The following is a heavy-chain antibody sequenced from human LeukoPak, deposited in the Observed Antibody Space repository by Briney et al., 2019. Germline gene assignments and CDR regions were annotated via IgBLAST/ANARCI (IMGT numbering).Heavy chain of an antibody. Sequence: SRTLSLTCALSGDSVSSNSAAWNWIRQSPSGGLEWLGRTYYRSKWYYDYAVSVTSRITINPDTSKNRFSLHLNSVTPEDTAVYYCAREGSSSFDYWGQGTLVTVSS. D-gene: IGHD3-10*01. J-gene: IGHJ4*02. V-gene: IGHV6-1*01. CDR1: GDSVSSNSAA. CDR2: TYYRSKWYY. CDR3: AREGSSSFDY.